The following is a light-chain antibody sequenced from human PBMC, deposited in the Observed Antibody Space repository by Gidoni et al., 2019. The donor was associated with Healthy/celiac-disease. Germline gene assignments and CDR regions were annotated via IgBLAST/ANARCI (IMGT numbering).Light chain of an antibody. CDR2: AAS. CDR3: QQSYSTPLT. V-gene: IGKV1-39*01. Sequence: SQITQTPSSLSASVADRVTITCRASQSISSYINLYQQKPGKAPHLLIYAASSLKSGVPSRSSGSGCGTDYTPTTSSMQQEDFVTYYCQQSYSTPLTFGQGTKVEIK. J-gene: IGKJ1*01. CDR1: QSISSY.